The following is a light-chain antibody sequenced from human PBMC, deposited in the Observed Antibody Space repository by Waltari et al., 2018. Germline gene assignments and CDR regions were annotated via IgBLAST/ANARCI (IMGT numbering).Light chain of an antibody. CDR3: CSYAGSGTWV. J-gene: IGLJ3*02. CDR2: EGS. V-gene: IGLV2-23*01. Sequence: QSALTQPASVSGSPGQSITISCTGTSSDVGSYNYVSWYQQHPGKAPKVMIYEGSKRPSGVSNRFSGSKSGNTASLTSSGLHAEDEADYYCCSYAGSGTWVFGGGTKLTVL. CDR1: SSDVGSYNY.